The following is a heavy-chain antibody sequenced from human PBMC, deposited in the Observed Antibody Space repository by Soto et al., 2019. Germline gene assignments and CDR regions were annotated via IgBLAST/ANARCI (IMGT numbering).Heavy chain of an antibody. J-gene: IGHJ4*02. V-gene: IGHV3-23*01. CDR1: RFTFSSYA. CDR3: AKAPPDSSSWYWFDY. Sequence: GGSLRLSCAASRFTFSSYAMSRVRQAPGKGLEWVSAISGRSDNTYYADSVEGRFTISRDNSKNTLYLQMNSLRAEDTAVYYCAKAPPDSSSWYWFDYWGQGTLVTVSS. CDR2: ISGRSDNT. D-gene: IGHD6-13*01.